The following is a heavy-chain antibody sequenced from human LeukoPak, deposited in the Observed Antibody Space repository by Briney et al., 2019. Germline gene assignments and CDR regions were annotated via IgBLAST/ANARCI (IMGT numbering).Heavy chain of an antibody. J-gene: IGHJ5*02. V-gene: IGHV4-59*01. CDR1: YY. CDR3: ARDRGIAARWFDH. D-gene: IGHD6-13*01. Sequence: YYWSWIRQPPGKGLEWVGYIYYSGSTNYNPSLKSRVTISVDTSKNQFSLKLSSVTAADTVVYYCARDRGIAARWFDHWGQGTLVTVSS. CDR2: IYYSGST.